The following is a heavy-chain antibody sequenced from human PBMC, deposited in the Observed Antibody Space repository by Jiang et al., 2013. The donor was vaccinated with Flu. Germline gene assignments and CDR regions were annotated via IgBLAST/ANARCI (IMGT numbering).Heavy chain of an antibody. D-gene: IGHD6-13*01. CDR3: ARIRGYSSSWTFDY. J-gene: IGHJ4*02. CDR2: IYWDDDK. V-gene: IGHV2-5*02. Sequence: KPTQTLTLTCTFSDFSLSATGVGVGWIRQPPGKTLEWLAIIYWDDDKRYSPSLKSRLTITKDTSKNQVVLTVTNMDPVDTATYYCARIRGYSSSWTFDYWGQGTLVTVSS. CDR1: DFSLSATGVG.